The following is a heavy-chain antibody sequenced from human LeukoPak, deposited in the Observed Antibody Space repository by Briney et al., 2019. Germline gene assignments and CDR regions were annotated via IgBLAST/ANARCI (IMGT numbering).Heavy chain of an antibody. CDR3: AREGRAGSSGWFGAFDI. Sequence: ASVKVSCKTSTGYYMHWVRQAPGHGLEYMGWIHPNSGASKSVPKFQGRVTMTRDTSISTDYVELSSLTSDDTAMYYCAREGRAGSSGWFGAFDIWGQGTMVIVSS. D-gene: IGHD6-13*01. J-gene: IGHJ3*02. CDR2: IHPNSGAS. V-gene: IGHV1-2*02. CDR1: TGYY.